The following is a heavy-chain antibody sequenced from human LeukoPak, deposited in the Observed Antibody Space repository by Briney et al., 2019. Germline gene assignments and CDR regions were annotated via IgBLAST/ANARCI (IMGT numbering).Heavy chain of an antibody. Sequence: GGSMRLSCAASGFTLSVYGMHWVRQAPGRGLDWLTAIRYDGTETAYADSVKGQFTISRDNSRNTLYLQMNSLRVEDTAIYYCARENWNVAKYVLDIWGQGTLVSVAS. CDR2: IRYDGTET. V-gene: IGHV3-33*01. CDR3: ARENWNVAKYVLDI. J-gene: IGHJ3*02. CDR1: GFTLSVYG. D-gene: IGHD1-1*01.